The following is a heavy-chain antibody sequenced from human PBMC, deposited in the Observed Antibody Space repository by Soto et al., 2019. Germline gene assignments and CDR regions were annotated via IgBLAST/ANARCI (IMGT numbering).Heavy chain of an antibody. CDR1: GGSISSGDYY. CDR2: IYYSGST. V-gene: IGHV4-30-4*01. D-gene: IGHD3-22*01. J-gene: IGHJ4*02. Sequence: SETLSLTCTVSGGSISSGDYYWSWIRQPPGKGLEWIGYIYYSGSTYYNPSLKSRVTISVDTSKNQFSLKLSSVTAADTAVYYCARLKYYYDSSGYNQVFDYWGQGTLVTVSS. CDR3: ARLKYYYDSSGYNQVFDY.